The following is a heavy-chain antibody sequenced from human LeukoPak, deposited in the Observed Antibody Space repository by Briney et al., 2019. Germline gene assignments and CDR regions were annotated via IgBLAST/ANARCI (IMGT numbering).Heavy chain of an antibody. D-gene: IGHD6-19*01. CDR3: ARKRGWYAYYFDY. CDR1: GGSFSGYY. CDR2: INHSGST. V-gene: IGHV4-34*01. Sequence: PSETLSLTCAVYGGSFSGYYWSWIRQPPGKGLEWIGEINHSGSTNYNPSLKSRVTISADTSKNQFSLKLSSVTAADTAVYYCARKRGWYAYYFDYWGQGTLVTVSS. J-gene: IGHJ4*02.